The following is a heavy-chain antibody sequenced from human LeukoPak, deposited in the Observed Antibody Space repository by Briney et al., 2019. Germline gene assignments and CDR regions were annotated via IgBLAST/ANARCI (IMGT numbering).Heavy chain of an antibody. CDR2: IIPIFGIA. CDR1: GGTFSSYA. V-gene: IGHV1-69*04. CDR3: ASDIVVVPAAMGYYGMDV. D-gene: IGHD2-2*01. Sequence: GASVKVSCKASGGTFSSYAISWVRQAPGQGLEWMGRIIPIFGIANYARKFQGRVTITADKSTGTAYMELSSLRSEDTAVYYCASDIVVVPAAMGYYGMDVWGQGTTVTVSS. J-gene: IGHJ6*02.